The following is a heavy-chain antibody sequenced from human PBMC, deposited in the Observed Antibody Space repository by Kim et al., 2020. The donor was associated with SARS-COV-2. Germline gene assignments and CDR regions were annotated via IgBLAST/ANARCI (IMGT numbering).Heavy chain of an antibody. V-gene: IGHV3-33*06. D-gene: IGHD5-12*01. CDR2: IWIDGGNK. J-gene: IGHJ3*01. Sequence: GGSLRLSCVASGFTFTTYGMNWVRQAPGKGLEWVGIIWIDGGNKFYADSVRGRFTISRDNSNNMLFLEMNSLRADDTAVYYCAKAGYRDPEDDDFGVWGQGTIVTVSS. CDR3: AKAGYRDPEDDDFGV. CDR1: GFTFTTYG.